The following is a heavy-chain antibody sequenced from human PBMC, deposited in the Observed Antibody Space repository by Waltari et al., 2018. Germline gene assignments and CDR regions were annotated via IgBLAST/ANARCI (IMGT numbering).Heavy chain of an antibody. D-gene: IGHD6-19*01. Sequence: EVQLLESGGDLEQPGGSLRISCVGSGFNFSNYAMNWVRQAPGKGVEWVSTMSGTGDYTDYADSGKGRFTISRDNSKNTVFLHMNNLRVEDTAIYFCAKDQAEWLVLDGYFDSWGQGTPVTVSS. CDR1: GFNFSNYA. CDR2: MSGTGDYT. J-gene: IGHJ4*02. CDR3: AKDQAEWLVLDGYFDS. V-gene: IGHV3-23*01.